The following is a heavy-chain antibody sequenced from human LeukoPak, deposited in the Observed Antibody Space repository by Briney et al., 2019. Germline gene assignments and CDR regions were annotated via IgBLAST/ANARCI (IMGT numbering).Heavy chain of an antibody. Sequence: SVKVSCKASGFTFTSSAVQWVRQARGQRLEWIGWIVVGSGNTDYAQKFQERVTITRDMSTSTAYMELSSLRSEDTAVYYCARGDYGDYYYYYGMDVWGQGTTVTVSS. CDR1: GFTFTSSA. CDR3: ARGDYGDYYYYYGMDV. J-gene: IGHJ6*02. CDR2: IVVGSGNT. D-gene: IGHD4-17*01. V-gene: IGHV1-58*01.